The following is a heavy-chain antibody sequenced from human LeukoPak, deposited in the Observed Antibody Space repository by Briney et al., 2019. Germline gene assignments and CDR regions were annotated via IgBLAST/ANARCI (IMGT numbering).Heavy chain of an antibody. J-gene: IGHJ5*02. CDR3: AREPRSGTYYYDSSGYARFDP. CDR1: GGSISSSSYY. Sequence: SETLSLTCTVSGGSISSSSYYWGWIRQPPGKGLEWIGSIYYSGSTYYNPSLKSRVTISVDTPKNQFSLKLSSVTAADTAVYYCAREPRSGTYYYDSSGYARFDPWGQGTLVTVSS. D-gene: IGHD3-22*01. V-gene: IGHV4-39*02. CDR2: IYYSGST.